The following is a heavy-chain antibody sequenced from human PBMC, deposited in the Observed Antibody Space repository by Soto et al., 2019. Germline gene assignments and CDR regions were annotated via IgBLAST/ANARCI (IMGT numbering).Heavy chain of an antibody. J-gene: IGHJ4*02. CDR1: GGSISSGGYS. D-gene: IGHD5-18*01. V-gene: IGHV4-30-2*01. CDR2: IYHSGST. Sequence: SETLSLTCAVSGGSISSGGYSWSWIRQPPGKGLEWIGYIYHSGSTYYNPSLKSRVTISVDRSKNQFSLKLSSVTAADTAVYYCARGVGDTAMVTGDQYFDYWGQGTLVTVSS. CDR3: ARGVGDTAMVTGDQYFDY.